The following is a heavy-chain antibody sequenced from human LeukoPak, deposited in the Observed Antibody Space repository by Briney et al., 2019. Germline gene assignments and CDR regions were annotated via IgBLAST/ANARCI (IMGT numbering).Heavy chain of an antibody. CDR1: GGSFSGYY. Sequence: SETLSLTCAVYGGSFSGYYWSWIRQPPGKGLEWIGEINHSGSTNYNPSLKSRVTISVDTSKNQFSLKLSSVTAADTAVYYCARGPPGTEYSSGRPDYWGQGTLVTVSS. J-gene: IGHJ4*02. V-gene: IGHV4-34*01. CDR3: ARGPPGTEYSSGRPDY. CDR2: INHSGST. D-gene: IGHD6-19*01.